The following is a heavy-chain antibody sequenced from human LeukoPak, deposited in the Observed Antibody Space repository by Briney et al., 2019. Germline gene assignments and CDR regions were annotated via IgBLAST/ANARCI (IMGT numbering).Heavy chain of an antibody. J-gene: IGHJ4*02. CDR2: IYYSGST. V-gene: IGHV4-59*08. CDR3: ARRAYGDSPFDY. CDR1: GGSISSYY. D-gene: IGHD4-17*01. Sequence: PSETLSLTCTVSGGSISSYYWSWIRQPPGQGLEWIGYIYYSGSTNYNPSLKSRVTISVDTSKNQFSLTLSSVTAAETAVYCCARRAYGDSPFDYWGQGTLVTVSS.